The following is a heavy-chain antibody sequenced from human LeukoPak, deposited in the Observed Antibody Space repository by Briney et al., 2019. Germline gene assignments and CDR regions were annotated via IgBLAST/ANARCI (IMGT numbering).Heavy chain of an antibody. D-gene: IGHD6-19*01. V-gene: IGHV1-18*01. J-gene: IGHJ4*02. CDR3: ARYSSGLDY. CDR1: GYTFTNYV. Sequence: ASVNVSCKASGYTFTNYVITGVRQAPGQGLEWMGGISVYNGDTNYAQNLQGRVTMTTDTSASTAYMELRSLRSDDTAVYYCARYSSGLDYWGQGTLITVSS. CDR2: ISVYNGDT.